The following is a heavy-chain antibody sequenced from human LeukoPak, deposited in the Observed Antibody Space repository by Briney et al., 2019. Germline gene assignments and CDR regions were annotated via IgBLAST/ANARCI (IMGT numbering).Heavy chain of an antibody. V-gene: IGHV3-30*02. D-gene: IGHD6-19*01. Sequence: GGSLRLSCAASGFTFSSYGMHWVRQAPGKGLEWVAFIRYDGSNKYYADSVKGRFTISRDNAKNSLYLQMNSLRAEDTAVYYCAGQSYSSGPGDYWGQGTLVTVSS. CDR3: AGQSYSSGPGDY. CDR1: GFTFSSYG. CDR2: IRYDGSNK. J-gene: IGHJ4*02.